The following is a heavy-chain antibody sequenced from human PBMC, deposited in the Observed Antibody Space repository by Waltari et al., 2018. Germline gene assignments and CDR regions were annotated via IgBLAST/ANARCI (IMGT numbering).Heavy chain of an antibody. Sequence: QVQLVQSGAEVKIPGASVKVSCKASGSIFTNYDITWVRQATGQGLQWMGWMNPNSGSAGQAETFYGRVTFTRSTSINTAYMELTGLTSEDTAIYYCARGYWGGNPYHYDMDVWGQGTTVTVSS. CDR1: GSIFTNYD. D-gene: IGHD3-10*01. CDR3: ARGYWGGNPYHYDMDV. V-gene: IGHV1-8*01. CDR2: MNPNSGSA. J-gene: IGHJ6*02.